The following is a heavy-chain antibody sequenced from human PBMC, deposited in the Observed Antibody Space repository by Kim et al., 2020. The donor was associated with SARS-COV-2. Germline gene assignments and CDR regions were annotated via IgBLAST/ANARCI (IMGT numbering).Heavy chain of an antibody. CDR3: AKDHRLYYYYGMDV. J-gene: IGHJ6*01. V-gene: IGHV3-30*02. Sequence: ADSVKGRFTISRDNSKNTLYLQMNSLRAEDTAVYYCAKDHRLYYYYGMDVWGQGTTVTVSS.